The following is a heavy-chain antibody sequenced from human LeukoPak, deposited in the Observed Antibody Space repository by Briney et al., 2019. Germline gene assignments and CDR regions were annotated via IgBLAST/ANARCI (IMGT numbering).Heavy chain of an antibody. D-gene: IGHD2-21*01. Sequence: GGSLRLSCAVSGITLSNYGMSWVRQAPGKGLEWVAGISGSGGGTVYADSVKGRFTISRDNPKNTLYLQMNSLRAEDTAVYFCANRGAVIRVVLVGFHKEAYYFDSWGQGALVTVSS. CDR3: ANRGAVIRVVLVGFHKEAYYFDS. CDR2: ISGSGGGT. CDR1: GITLSNYG. J-gene: IGHJ4*02. V-gene: IGHV3-23*01.